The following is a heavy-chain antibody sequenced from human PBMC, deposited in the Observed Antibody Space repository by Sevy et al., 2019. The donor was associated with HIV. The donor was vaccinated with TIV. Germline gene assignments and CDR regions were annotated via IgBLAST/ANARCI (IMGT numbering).Heavy chain of an antibody. Sequence: GESLKISCAASGFTFIGYTMNWVRQAPGNGLEWVSSISSTGKYIYYAESLKGRFTVSRDNADNSLYLQINSLRAEDTAIYYCAREGTGRGYYYGLDVWGQRTTVTVSS. CDR2: ISSTGKYI. CDR1: GFTFIGYT. J-gene: IGHJ6*02. V-gene: IGHV3-21*01. CDR3: AREGTGRGYYYGLDV. D-gene: IGHD1-26*01.